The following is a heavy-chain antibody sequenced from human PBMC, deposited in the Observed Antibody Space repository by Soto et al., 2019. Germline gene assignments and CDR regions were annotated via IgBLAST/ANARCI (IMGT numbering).Heavy chain of an antibody. CDR3: ARRLNDDSGATPYDSALDD. D-gene: IGHD3-3*01. CDR2: IYPGDSDT. CDR1: GYTFNNYW. J-gene: IGHJ6*02. Sequence: PGESLKISCQASGYTFNNYWIAWVRQLPGKGLEYVGIIYPGDSDTRYSPPLQGQVTISADTSISTAYLQWSSLKASDSGMYYCARRLNDDSGATPYDSALDDWGRGTTVTVSS. V-gene: IGHV5-51*01.